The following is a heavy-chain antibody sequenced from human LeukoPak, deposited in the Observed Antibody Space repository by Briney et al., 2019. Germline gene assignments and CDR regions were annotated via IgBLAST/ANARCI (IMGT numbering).Heavy chain of an antibody. CDR2: ITSSGGTI. J-gene: IGHJ5*02. D-gene: IGHD3-3*01. Sequence: GGSLRLSCAASGFTFSDYYMSWIRQAPGKGLEWVACITSSGGTIYYADSVKGRFTISRDNSKNSLYLQMNSLRAEDTAVYYCASTRGYYNWFDPWGQGTQVTVSS. CDR3: ASTRGYYNWFDP. CDR1: GFTFSDYY. V-gene: IGHV3-11*04.